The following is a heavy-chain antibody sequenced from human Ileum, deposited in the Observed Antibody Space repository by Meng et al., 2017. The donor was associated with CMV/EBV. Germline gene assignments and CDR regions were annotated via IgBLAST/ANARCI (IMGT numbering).Heavy chain of an antibody. CDR2: FSAGGGNS. D-gene: IGHD6-6*01. CDR3: VKHQSSSWRSDFDL. J-gene: IGHJ4*02. CDR1: GFTFVTYA. Sequence: GGSLRLSCAASGFTFVTYAMNWVRQAPGKGLEWVSVFSAGGGNSYYADSVKGRFTISKDIFKNPLYLQMNNLRVEDTAIYYCVKHQSSSWRSDFDLWGQGTLVTVSS. V-gene: IGHV3-23*01.